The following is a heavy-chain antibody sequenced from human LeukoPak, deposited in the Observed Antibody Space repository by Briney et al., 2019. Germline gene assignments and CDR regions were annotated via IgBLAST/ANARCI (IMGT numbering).Heavy chain of an antibody. Sequence: ASVKVSCKASGYTFTSYAMHWVRQAPGQRLERMGWINAGSGNTKYSQKFQGRVTITRDTSASTAYMELSSLRSKDTAVYYCARAYSYDSSGYPNGLIDCWGQGILVTVSS. V-gene: IGHV1-3*01. J-gene: IGHJ4*02. CDR1: GYTFTSYA. CDR2: INAGSGNT. CDR3: ARAYSYDSSGYPNGLIDC. D-gene: IGHD3-22*01.